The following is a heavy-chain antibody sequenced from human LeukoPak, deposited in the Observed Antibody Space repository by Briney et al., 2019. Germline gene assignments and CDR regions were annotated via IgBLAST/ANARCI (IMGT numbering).Heavy chain of an antibody. CDR3: AKGVSGYYFADDAFDI. CDR1: GFTFNDYA. J-gene: IGHJ3*02. CDR2: ITASGGST. D-gene: IGHD3-22*01. Sequence: PGGSLRLSCAASGFTFNDYAMAWVRHTPGKGLEWVSSITASGGSTYNADSVEGCFTISRDNSKDTLYLQMNSLRAEDTALYYCAKGVSGYYFADDAFDIWGQGTMVTVSS. V-gene: IGHV3-23*01.